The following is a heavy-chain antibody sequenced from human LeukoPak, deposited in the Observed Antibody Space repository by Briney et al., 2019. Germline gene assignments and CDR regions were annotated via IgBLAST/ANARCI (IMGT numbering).Heavy chain of an antibody. CDR3: ANRGSPGAFDI. J-gene: IGHJ3*02. CDR1: GFTFSTYA. D-gene: IGHD1-26*01. Sequence: GGSLRLSCGASGFTFSTYAMSWVRQAPGKGLEWVSGISGSGGSTYYADSVKGRFTISRDSSKNTLYLQMTSLRAEATAVYYCANRGSPGAFDIWGQGTMVTVSS. CDR2: ISGSGGST. V-gene: IGHV3-23*01.